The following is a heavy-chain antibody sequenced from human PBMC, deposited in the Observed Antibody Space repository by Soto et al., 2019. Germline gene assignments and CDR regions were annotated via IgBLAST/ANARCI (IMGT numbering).Heavy chain of an antibody. D-gene: IGHD4-17*01. J-gene: IGHJ5*02. CDR3: APLCRDGDYEVP. Sequence: EVQLLESGGNLVQPGGSLRLSCAASGLYFSSYVMSWVRQAPGKGLEFVSSITESGATKYYADSVKGRFTISRDNSKNILYLQMNSLGAEDTAIYYCAPLCRDGDYEVPWGQGVQVTVSS. CDR2: ITESGATK. V-gene: IGHV3-23*01. CDR1: GLYFSSYV.